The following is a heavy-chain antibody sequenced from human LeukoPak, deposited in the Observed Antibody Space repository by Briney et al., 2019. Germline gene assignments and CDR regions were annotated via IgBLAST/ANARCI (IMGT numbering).Heavy chain of an antibody. CDR3: ARFSSSWYGVDV. D-gene: IGHD6-13*01. J-gene: IGHJ6*04. V-gene: IGHV4-39*07. CDR1: GGSISSSSYY. CDR2: IYYSGST. Sequence: SETLSLTCTVSGGSISSSSYYWGWIRQPPGKGLEWIGSIYYSGSTYYNPSLKSRVTISVDTSKNQFSLKLSSVTAADTAVYYCARFSSSWYGVDVWGKGITVTVSS.